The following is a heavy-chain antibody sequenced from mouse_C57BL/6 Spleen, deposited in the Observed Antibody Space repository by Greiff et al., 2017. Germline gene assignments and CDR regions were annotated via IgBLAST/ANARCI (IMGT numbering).Heavy chain of an antibody. CDR3: ARGDYYGSGTLFAY. V-gene: IGHV14-2*01. CDR1: GFNITDYY. CDR2: IDPEDGDT. Sequence: EVQLQQSGAELVKPGASVKLSCTASGFNITDYYMHWVKQRPEQGLEWIGRIDPEDGDTKYAPKFQGKDTITADTSSNTAYLQLSSLTSEDTAVYYCARGDYYGSGTLFAYWGQGTLVTVSA. J-gene: IGHJ3*01. D-gene: IGHD1-1*01.